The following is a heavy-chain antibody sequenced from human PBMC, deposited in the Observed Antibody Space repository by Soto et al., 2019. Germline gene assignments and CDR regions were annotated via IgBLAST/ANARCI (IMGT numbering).Heavy chain of an antibody. CDR3: ARGYIVATITPFYFDY. CDR1: GGSVSSGSYY. Sequence: PSETLSLTCTVSGGSVSSGSYYWSWIRQPPGKGLEWIGYIYYSGSTNYNPSLKSRVTISVDTSKNQFSLKLSSVTAADTAVYYCARGYIVATITPFYFDYWGQGTLVTVS. V-gene: IGHV4-61*01. D-gene: IGHD5-12*01. CDR2: IYYSGST. J-gene: IGHJ4*02.